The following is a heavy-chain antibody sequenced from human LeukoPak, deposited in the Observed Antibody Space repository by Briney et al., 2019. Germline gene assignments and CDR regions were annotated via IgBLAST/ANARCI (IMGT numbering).Heavy chain of an antibody. CDR1: RFTFSSYA. CDR3: AKSGHWDQQWLVRVNTPIDY. Sequence: GGSLRLSCAASRFTFSSYAMNWVRQAPGKGLEWVSGISGSRGYTYYADSVKGRFTISRDNSKNTLYLQMSSLRAEDTAVYYCAKSGHWDQQWLVRVNTPIDYWGQGTLVTVSS. CDR2: ISGSRGYT. J-gene: IGHJ4*02. V-gene: IGHV3-23*01. D-gene: IGHD6-19*01.